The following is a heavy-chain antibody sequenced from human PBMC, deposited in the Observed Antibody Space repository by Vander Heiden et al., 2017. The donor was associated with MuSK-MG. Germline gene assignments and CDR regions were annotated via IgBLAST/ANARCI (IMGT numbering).Heavy chain of an antibody. CDR3: AKEPRKGPYFDY. CDR1: GFTFSSYA. J-gene: IGHJ4*02. CDR2: ISGSGGST. Sequence: EVQLLESGGGLVQPGGSLRLSCAASGFTFSSYAMSWVRQAPGKGLEWVSAISGSGGSTYDADSVKGRFTISRDNSKKTRYLKMNSLRAEDTAVYYCAKEPRKGPYFDYWGQGTLVTVSS. V-gene: IGHV3-23*01.